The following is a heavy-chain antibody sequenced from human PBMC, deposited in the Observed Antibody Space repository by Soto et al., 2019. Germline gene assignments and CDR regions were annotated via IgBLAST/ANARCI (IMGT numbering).Heavy chain of an antibody. D-gene: IGHD3-10*01. CDR3: ARGGSMVRGVIDSLTWFDP. V-gene: IGHV1-2*02. J-gene: IGHJ5*02. Sequence: GASVKVSCKASGYSFTGYYMHCVRQAPGQGLEWMAWINPNSGGTNYAQKFQGRVTMTRDTSISTAYMELSSLRSDDTAVYYCARGGSMVRGVIDSLTWFDPWGQGTLVTVSS. CDR1: GYSFTGYY. CDR2: INPNSGGT.